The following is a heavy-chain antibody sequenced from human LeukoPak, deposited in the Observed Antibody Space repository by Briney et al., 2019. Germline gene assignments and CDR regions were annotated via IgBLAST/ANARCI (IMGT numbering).Heavy chain of an antibody. D-gene: IGHD1-26*01. CDR2: IIPILGIA. Sequence: GASVKVSCKASGGTFSSYAISWVRQAPGQGLEWMGRIIPILGIANYAQKFQGRVTITADKSTSTAYMELSSLRSEDTAVYYCARRGSYYYYGMDVWGQGTTVTVSS. V-gene: IGHV1-69*04. J-gene: IGHJ6*02. CDR1: GGTFSSYA. CDR3: ARRGSYYYYGMDV.